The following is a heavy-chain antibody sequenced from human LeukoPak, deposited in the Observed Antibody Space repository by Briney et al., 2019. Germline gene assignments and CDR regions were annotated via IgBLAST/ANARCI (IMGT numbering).Heavy chain of an antibody. CDR1: GFTFSSYA. V-gene: IGHV3-23*01. Sequence: GGSLRLSCAASGFTFSSYAMSWVRQAPGKGLEWVSAISGSGGSTYYADSVKGRFTISRDNSKSTLYLQMDSLRAEDTAVYYCAKESVLRFLEWLPQPYFDYWGQGTLVTVSS. D-gene: IGHD3-3*01. CDR2: ISGSGGST. CDR3: AKESVLRFLEWLPQPYFDY. J-gene: IGHJ4*02.